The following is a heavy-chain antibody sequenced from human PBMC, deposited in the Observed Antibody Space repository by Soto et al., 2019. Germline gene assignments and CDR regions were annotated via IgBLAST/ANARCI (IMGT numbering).Heavy chain of an antibody. V-gene: IGHV3-15*07. Sequence: PGVSLRLSCAASGFTFSNAWMNWVRQAPGKGLEWVGRIKSKTDGGTTDYAAPVKGRFTISRDDSKNTLYLQMNSLKTEDTAVYYCTTDTVAVAGLDYWGQGTLVTVSS. D-gene: IGHD6-19*01. J-gene: IGHJ4*02. CDR1: GFTFSNAW. CDR3: TTDTVAVAGLDY. CDR2: IKSKTDGGTT.